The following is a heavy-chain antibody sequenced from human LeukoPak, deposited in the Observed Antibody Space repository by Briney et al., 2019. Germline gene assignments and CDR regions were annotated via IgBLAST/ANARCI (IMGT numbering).Heavy chain of an antibody. CDR3: ARGAAKKAFDI. D-gene: IGHD2-15*01. CDR2: IYTSGST. V-gene: IGHV4-4*07. CDR1: GGSISSYY. Sequence: KPSETLSLTCTVSGGSISSYYWSWLRQPAGKGLEWIGRIYTSGSTNYNPSLKSRVTISVDKSKNQFSLKLSSVTAADTAVYYCARGAAKKAFDIWGQGTMVTVSS. J-gene: IGHJ3*02.